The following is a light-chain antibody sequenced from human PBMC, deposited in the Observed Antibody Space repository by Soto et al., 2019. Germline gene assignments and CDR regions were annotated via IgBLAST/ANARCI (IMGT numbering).Light chain of an antibody. CDR3: QQYGSSPPRYT. V-gene: IGKV3-20*01. Sequence: ESVLTQSPGTLSLSPGERATLSCRASQSVSSSYLAWYQQKPGQAPRLLMYGASSRATGMPDRFSGSGSGTDFTLTISRLEPEDFPVYYCQQYGSSPPRYTFGQGTKLEIE. CDR2: GAS. J-gene: IGKJ2*01. CDR1: QSVSSSY.